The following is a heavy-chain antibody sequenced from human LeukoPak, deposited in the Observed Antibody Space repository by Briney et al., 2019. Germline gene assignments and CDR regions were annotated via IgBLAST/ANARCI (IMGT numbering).Heavy chain of an antibody. Sequence: VGSLRLSCAGSGFTFSTAWMIWVRQAPGKGLEWVGRVKTKADGGTTDYAAPVKGRFTITRDDSKNTVHLQMNSLKTEDTAVYYCTTEDFWGQGTLVTVSS. CDR1: GFTFSTAW. D-gene: IGHD3/OR15-3a*01. J-gene: IGHJ3*01. V-gene: IGHV3-15*01. CDR2: VKTKADGGTT. CDR3: TTEDF.